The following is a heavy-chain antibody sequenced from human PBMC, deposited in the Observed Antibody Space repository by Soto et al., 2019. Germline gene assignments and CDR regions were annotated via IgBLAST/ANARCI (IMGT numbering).Heavy chain of an antibody. CDR2: ISYDGSNK. V-gene: IGHV3-30-3*01. CDR3: ARALYGSGKTGVDP. D-gene: IGHD3-10*01. J-gene: IGHJ5*02. CDR1: GFTFSSYA. Sequence: QVQLVESGGGVVQPGRSLRLSCAASGFTFSSYAMHWVRQAPGKGLEWVAVISYDGSNKYYADSVKGRFTISRDNSKNTLYLQMNSLRAEDRAVYYGARALYGSGKTGVDPWGQGTLVTVSS.